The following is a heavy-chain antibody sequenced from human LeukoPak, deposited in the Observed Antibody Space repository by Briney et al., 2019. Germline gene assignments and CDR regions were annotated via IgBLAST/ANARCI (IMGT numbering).Heavy chain of an antibody. V-gene: IGHV3-48*01. CDR3: AKAVGSSVYWYFDL. CDR1: GFTFSSYS. D-gene: IGHD4-23*01. Sequence: GGSLRLSCAVSGFTFSSYSMNWVRQAPGKGLEWVSHITASGTAMFYADSVKGRFTISRDNAKNSLYLQMNSLRAEDTAVYYCAKAVGSSVYWYFDLWGRGTLVTVSS. CDR2: ITASGTAM. J-gene: IGHJ2*01.